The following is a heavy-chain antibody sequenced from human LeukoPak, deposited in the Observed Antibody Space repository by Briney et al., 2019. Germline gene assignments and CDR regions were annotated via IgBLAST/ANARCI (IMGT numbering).Heavy chain of an antibody. CDR3: ARAYDYSSGWRPRGVNWFDP. V-gene: IGHV1-18*01. Sequence: ASVKVSCKSSGYTFTSYGIRWVRQAPGQGLEWMGWIRAYNGNTNYAQKLQGRVTMNTDTSTHTAYVEVRSQRSDDTAVYYRARAYDYSSGWRPRGVNWFDPWGQGTLVTVSS. CDR1: GYTFTSYG. D-gene: IGHD6-25*01. J-gene: IGHJ5*02. CDR2: IRAYNGNT.